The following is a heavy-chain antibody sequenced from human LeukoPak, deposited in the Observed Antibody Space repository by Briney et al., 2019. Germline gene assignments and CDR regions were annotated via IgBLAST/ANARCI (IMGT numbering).Heavy chain of an antibody. Sequence: SQTLSLTCAISGDRVSSNSAAWDWLRHSPSRGLEWLGRTYYRSKWYNDYAVSVKSRITINPDTSKNQFSLQLNSVTPEDTAVYYCAREPVLRYFDWLFDYWGQGTLVTISS. J-gene: IGHJ4*02. CDR2: TYYRSKWYN. V-gene: IGHV6-1*01. CDR1: GDRVSSNSAA. D-gene: IGHD3-9*01. CDR3: AREPVLRYFDWLFDY.